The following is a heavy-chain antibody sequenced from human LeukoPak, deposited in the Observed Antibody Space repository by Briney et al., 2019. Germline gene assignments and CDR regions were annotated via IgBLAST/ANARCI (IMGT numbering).Heavy chain of an antibody. J-gene: IGHJ4*02. CDR2: IKGDGSST. Sequence: GGSLRLSCTASGFTFSSYWMHWVRHTPGKGLVWVSRIKGDGSSTSYADSVKGRFTISRDNAKNTLYLQMNSLRAEDTAVYYCARDGYSFGHDFDYWGQGTLVTVSS. CDR1: GFTFSSYW. V-gene: IGHV3-74*01. CDR3: ARDGYSFGHDFDY. D-gene: IGHD5-18*01.